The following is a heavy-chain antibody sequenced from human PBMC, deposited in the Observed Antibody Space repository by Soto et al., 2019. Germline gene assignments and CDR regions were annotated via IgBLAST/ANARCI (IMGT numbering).Heavy chain of an antibody. Sequence: QVQLQESGPGLVKPSGTLSLTCAVSGDSISSTHWWTWVRQPPGKGLEYIGQIFHSGITNYNPSLESRVTISLVKSTSQFSLELNSASGADTAIYCCARGFSGYCSGGSWSSFDYWGQGTLVTVSS. CDR1: GDSISSTHW. V-gene: IGHV4-4*01. CDR3: ARGFSGYCSGGSWSSFDY. D-gene: IGHD2-15*01. CDR2: IFHSGIT. J-gene: IGHJ4*02.